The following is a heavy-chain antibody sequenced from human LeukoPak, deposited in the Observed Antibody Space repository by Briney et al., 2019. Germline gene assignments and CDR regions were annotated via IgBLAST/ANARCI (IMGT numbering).Heavy chain of an antibody. Sequence: ASVKVSCKASGYTFTGYYMHWVRQAPGQGLEWMGWINPNSGGTYYAQKFQGRVTMTRDTSISTAYMELTRVRSDDTAVYYCATPPRYYYDSSGYPRYWGQGTLVTVSS. J-gene: IGHJ4*02. CDR2: INPNSGGT. CDR1: GYTFTGYY. D-gene: IGHD3-22*01. V-gene: IGHV1-2*02. CDR3: ATPPRYYYDSSGYPRY.